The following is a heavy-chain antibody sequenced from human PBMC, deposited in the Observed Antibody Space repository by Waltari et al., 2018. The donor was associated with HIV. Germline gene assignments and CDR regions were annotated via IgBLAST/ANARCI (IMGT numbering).Heavy chain of an antibody. CDR3: ARNSYGLDF. CDR2: TYPKFKVSA. CDR1: GDSVSSDSAT. Sequence: QVYLEQSGPGLVQPSQTIRLTCVISGDSVSSDSATWNWIRQTPSRGLEWLGRTYPKFKVSADYAEFGRGRIHITAGTGNNQYSLYLSSVTSEDTAVYFCARNSYGLDFWGQGTHVIVSS. V-gene: IGHV6-1*01. J-gene: IGHJ4*01. D-gene: IGHD3-16*01.